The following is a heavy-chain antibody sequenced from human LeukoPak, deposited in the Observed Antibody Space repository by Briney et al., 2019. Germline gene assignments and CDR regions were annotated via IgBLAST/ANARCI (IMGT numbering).Heavy chain of an antibody. CDR1: GFTFNSHA. Sequence: GGSLRPSCAVSGFTFNSHAMCWVRQAPGKGLEWVSSIDISGGSTYYADSVKGRFTISRDNSKNTLYLQMNSLRGEDTALYFCANEVRPNDYWGQGTLVTVSS. D-gene: IGHD4/OR15-4a*01. J-gene: IGHJ4*02. CDR2: IDISGGST. CDR3: ANEVRPNDY. V-gene: IGHV3-23*01.